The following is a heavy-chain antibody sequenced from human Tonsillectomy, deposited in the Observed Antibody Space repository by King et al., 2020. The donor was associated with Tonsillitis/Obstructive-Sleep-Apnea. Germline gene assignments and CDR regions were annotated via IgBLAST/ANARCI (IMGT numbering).Heavy chain of an antibody. D-gene: IGHD4-17*01. CDR3: SASTVSGAFDI. CDR2: IKSISDGGAA. Sequence: VQLVESGGGLVKPGGSLRLSCAASGFTLSNAWMSWVRQAPGGGVEWVGRIKSISDGGAADYTAPVKGRFTISRDDSKNTLYLQMNSLKTEDAALYYCSASTVSGAFDIWGQGTVVTVSS. CDR1: GFTLSNAW. J-gene: IGHJ3*02. V-gene: IGHV3-15*01.